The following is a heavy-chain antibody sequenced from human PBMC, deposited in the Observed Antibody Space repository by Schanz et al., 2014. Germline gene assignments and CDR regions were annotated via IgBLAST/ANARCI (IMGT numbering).Heavy chain of an antibody. J-gene: IGHJ4*02. CDR3: ARKVVATIGGYYDN. V-gene: IGHV3-23*04. Sequence: EVPLVQSGGGLVQPGGSLRLSCAASGFSFSSYAMGWVRQARGKGLEWVSAMNESHITIDYAGSVRGRFTISRDNAENTLLLQMNSLRAEDTAVYYCARKVVATIGGYYDNWGQGTLVTGSS. D-gene: IGHD5-12*01. CDR1: GFSFSSYA. CDR2: MNESHITI.